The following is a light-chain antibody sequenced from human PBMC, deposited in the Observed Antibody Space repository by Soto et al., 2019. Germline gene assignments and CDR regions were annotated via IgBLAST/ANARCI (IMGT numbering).Light chain of an antibody. V-gene: IGKV1-16*01. CDR1: QGIGDY. CDR2: SAS. Sequence: DIPMTQSPSSLSASVGDRVTITCRASQGIGDYLASFQQKPGKAPKSLIYSASSLHSGVPSRFSGSGSGTDFTLTIGPLQHEDFATYYCQQFHSYPRPFGQGTKVEIK. J-gene: IGKJ1*01. CDR3: QQFHSYPRP.